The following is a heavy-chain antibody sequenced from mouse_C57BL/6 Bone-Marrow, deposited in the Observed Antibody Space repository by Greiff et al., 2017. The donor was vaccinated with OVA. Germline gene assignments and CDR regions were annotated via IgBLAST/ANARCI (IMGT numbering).Heavy chain of an antibody. J-gene: IGHJ4*01. D-gene: IGHD1-1*01. V-gene: IGHV1-52*01. CDR3: ARELRLDVYAMDY. CDR1: GYTFTSYW. CDR2: IDPSDSET. Sequence: QVQLQQPGAELVRPGSSVKLSCKASGYTFTSYWMHWVKQRPIQGLEWIGNIDPSDSETHYNQKFKDKATLTVDKSSSTAYMQLSSLTSEDSVVYYCARELRLDVYAMDYWGQGTSVTVSS.